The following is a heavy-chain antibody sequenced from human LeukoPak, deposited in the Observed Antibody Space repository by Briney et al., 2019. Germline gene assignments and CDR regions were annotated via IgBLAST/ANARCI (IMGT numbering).Heavy chain of an antibody. CDR1: GFTFSDYY. CDR3: ARAAKFEFYFDY. V-gene: IGHV3-11*04. J-gene: IGHJ4*02. D-gene: IGHD3-10*01. CDR2: ISNSGSII. Sequence: PGGSLRLSCAASGFTFSDYYMNWIRQAPGKGLEWVSYISNSGSIIYYADSVKGRFTISRDNAKNSLYLQMNSLRAEDTAMYYCARAAKFEFYFDYWGQGTLVTVSS.